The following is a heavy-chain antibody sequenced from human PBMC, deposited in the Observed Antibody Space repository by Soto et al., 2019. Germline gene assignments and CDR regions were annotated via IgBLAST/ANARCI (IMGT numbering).Heavy chain of an antibody. V-gene: IGHV4-30-2*01. CDR3: AAGGGLPRYY. Sequence: QLQLQESGSGLVKPSRTLSLTCAVSGGSISSGGYSWSWIRQPPGKGLEWIGYIYHSGSTYYNPSLKRRVTITVDRPKNQFPLKLSSVTAADTAVYYCAAGGGLPRYYWGQGTLVTVSS. CDR2: IYHSGST. CDR1: GGSISSGGYS. J-gene: IGHJ4*02. D-gene: IGHD5-12*01.